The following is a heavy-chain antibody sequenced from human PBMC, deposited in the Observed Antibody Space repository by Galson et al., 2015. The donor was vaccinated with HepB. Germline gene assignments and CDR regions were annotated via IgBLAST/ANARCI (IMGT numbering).Heavy chain of an antibody. J-gene: IGHJ3*02. D-gene: IGHD2/OR15-2a*01. V-gene: IGHV3-33*01. CDR3: ARYLGDYYGFDI. Sequence: AASGSTFSRHGLHWVRQAPGKGLERVALIWFDGRKKYHAEYLMGRFNISRDNSKNMLYLQMNSLGAEDTAMYYCARYLGDYYGFDIWGQGTMVIVSS. CDR2: IWFDGRKK. CDR1: GSTFSRHG.